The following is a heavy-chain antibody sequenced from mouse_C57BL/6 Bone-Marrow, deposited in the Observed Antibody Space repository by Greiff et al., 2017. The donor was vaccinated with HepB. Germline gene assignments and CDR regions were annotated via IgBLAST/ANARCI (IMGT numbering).Heavy chain of an antibody. D-gene: IGHD4-1*01. J-gene: IGHJ3*01. Sequence: QVQLQQPGAELVKPGASVKLSCKASGYTFTSYWMHWVKQMPGQGLEWIGIIHPNSGSTNYNEKFKSKATLTVDKSSSTAYMQLSSLTSEDSAVYYCARLGALFAYWGQGTLVTVSA. CDR3: ARLGALFAY. V-gene: IGHV1-64*01. CDR2: IHPNSGST. CDR1: GYTFTSYW.